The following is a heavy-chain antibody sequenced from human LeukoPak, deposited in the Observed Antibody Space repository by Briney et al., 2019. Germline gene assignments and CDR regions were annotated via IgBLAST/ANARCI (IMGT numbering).Heavy chain of an antibody. CDR3: ARVIGSYGDSAY. Sequence: GSLRLSCAASGFTFSSFSMNWVRQAPGKGLEWISYITSSSSSTYYADSVKGRFTISRDNAKNSLYLQMNSLRAEDTAVYYCARVIGSYGDSAYWGQGTLVTVSS. V-gene: IGHV3-48*04. CDR1: GFTFSSFS. D-gene: IGHD4-17*01. J-gene: IGHJ4*02. CDR2: ITSSSSST.